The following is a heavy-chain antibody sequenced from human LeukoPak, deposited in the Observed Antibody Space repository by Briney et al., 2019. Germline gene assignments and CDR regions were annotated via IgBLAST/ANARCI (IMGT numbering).Heavy chain of an antibody. V-gene: IGHV3-30*18. D-gene: IGHD3-22*01. J-gene: IGHJ4*02. CDR2: ISYDGSQK. Sequence: GGSLRLSCVASGFTFSTYGMHWVRQAPGKGLEWVAVISYDGSQKNYADSVEGRFTISRDNSKNTLYLQMNSLRAEDTAVFHCAKNMHYSDSSGYYLPVFWGQGTLVTVSS. CDR1: GFTFSTYG. CDR3: AKNMHYSDSSGYYLPVF.